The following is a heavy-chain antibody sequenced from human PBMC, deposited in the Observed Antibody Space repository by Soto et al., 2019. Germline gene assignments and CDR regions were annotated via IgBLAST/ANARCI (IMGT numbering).Heavy chain of an antibody. Sequence: ASLKVSCKASGYTFTAYYVHWVRQAPGQGLEGMGWVNPLTGDTTYAQKFEGRVTMTRDTSISTAYMELSRLRSDDTAIYYCARQQDRGIMAAGFDYWGQGTPVTVSS. V-gene: IGHV1-2*02. CDR3: ARQQDRGIMAAGFDY. CDR2: VNPLTGDT. D-gene: IGHD1-26*01. J-gene: IGHJ4*02. CDR1: GYTFTAYY.